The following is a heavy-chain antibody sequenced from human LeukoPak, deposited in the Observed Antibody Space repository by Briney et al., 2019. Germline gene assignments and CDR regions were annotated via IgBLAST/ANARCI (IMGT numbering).Heavy chain of an antibody. CDR2: ISYDGSNK. CDR3: ARVHYDILTGYYTDDAFDI. J-gene: IGHJ3*02. CDR1: GFTFSSYA. D-gene: IGHD3-9*01. Sequence: GGSLRLSCAGSGFTFSSYAMHWVRQAPGKGLEWVAVISYDGSNKYYADSVKGRFTISRDNSKNTLSLQMNSLRAEDTAVYYCARVHYDILTGYYTDDAFDIWGQGTMVTVSS. V-gene: IGHV3-30-3*01.